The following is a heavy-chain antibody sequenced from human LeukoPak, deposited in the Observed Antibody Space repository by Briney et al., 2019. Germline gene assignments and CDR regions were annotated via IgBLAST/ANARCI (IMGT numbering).Heavy chain of an antibody. Sequence: SETLSLTCTVSGGSISSYYWNWIRQPPGKGLEWIGYIYYTGSTNYNPSLKSRVTISVDTSKNQFSLKLSSVTAADTAVYYCARGSMYYDILTGSATSLNWFDPWGQGTLVTVSS. CDR3: ARGSMYYDILTGSATSLNWFDP. V-gene: IGHV4-59*01. CDR2: IYYTGST. D-gene: IGHD3-9*01. CDR1: GGSISSYY. J-gene: IGHJ5*02.